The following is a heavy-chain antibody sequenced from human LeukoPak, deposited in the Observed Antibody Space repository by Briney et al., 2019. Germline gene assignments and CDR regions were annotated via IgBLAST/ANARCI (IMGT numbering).Heavy chain of an antibody. J-gene: IGHJ4*02. V-gene: IGHV3-33*01. Sequence: GGSLRLSCAASGFTFSSYGMHWVRQAPGKGLEWVAVIWYDGSNKYYADSVKGRLTISRDNSKNTLYLQMNSLRAEDTAVYYCARDGGIAAFDYWGQGTLVTVSS. CDR3: ARDGGIAAFDY. CDR2: IWYDGSNK. D-gene: IGHD6-25*01. CDR1: GFTFSSYG.